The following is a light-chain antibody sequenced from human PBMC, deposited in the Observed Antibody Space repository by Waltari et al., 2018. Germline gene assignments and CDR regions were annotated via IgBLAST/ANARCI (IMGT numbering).Light chain of an antibody. J-gene: IGLJ2*01. CDR2: DVS. V-gene: IGLV2-14*03. CDR3: SSYTSSSVV. CDR1: SSDVVGYNY. Sequence: QSALPQPASVSGSPGQSITISCTGTSSDVVGYNYVSWYQQHPGKPPKLMIYDVSNRPSGVSNRFSGSKSGNTASLTISGLQAEDEADYYCSSYTSSSVVFGGGTKLTVL.